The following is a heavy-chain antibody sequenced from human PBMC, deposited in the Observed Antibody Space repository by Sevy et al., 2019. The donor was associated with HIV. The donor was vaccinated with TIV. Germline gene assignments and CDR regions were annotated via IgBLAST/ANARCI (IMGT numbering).Heavy chain of an antibody. CDR1: GFSFSTYM. CDR3: ARPYSSRSWEAFDV. J-gene: IGHJ3*01. V-gene: IGHV3-21*04. Sequence: GGYLRLSCTASGFSFSTYMMNWVRQAPGKGLEWVASISYSSNYIYYADSLKGRFTISRDNAKNSLFLQMNSLRVEDTAVYYCARPYSSRSWEAFDVWGQGTTVTVSS. CDR2: ISYSSNYI. D-gene: IGHD3-10*01.